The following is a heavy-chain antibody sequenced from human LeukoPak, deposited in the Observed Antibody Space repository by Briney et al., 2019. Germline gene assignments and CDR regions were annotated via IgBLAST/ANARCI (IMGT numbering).Heavy chain of an antibody. CDR3: AKAGDIVVVVAADFDY. V-gene: IGHV3-23*01. CDR1: GFTFSSYA. CDR2: ISGSGGST. J-gene: IGHJ4*02. D-gene: IGHD2-15*01. Sequence: GGSLRLSCAASGFTFSSYAMSWVRQAPGKGLEWVSAISGSGGSTYYADSVRGRFTISRDNSKNTLYLQMNSLRAEDTAVYYCAKAGDIVVVVAADFDYWGQGTLVTVSS.